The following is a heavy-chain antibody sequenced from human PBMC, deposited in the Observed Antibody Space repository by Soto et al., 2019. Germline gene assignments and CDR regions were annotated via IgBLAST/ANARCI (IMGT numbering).Heavy chain of an antibody. D-gene: IGHD3-22*01. CDR1: GGSISSGGYY. V-gene: IGHV4-31*03. Sequence: SSETLSLTCTVSGGSISSGGYYWSWIRQHPGKGLEWIGYIYYSGSTYYNPSLKSRVTISVDTSKNQFSLKLSSVTAADTAVYYCARGEVYYYDSSGYYRANDAFDIWGQGTMVT. J-gene: IGHJ3*02. CDR2: IYYSGST. CDR3: ARGEVYYYDSSGYYRANDAFDI.